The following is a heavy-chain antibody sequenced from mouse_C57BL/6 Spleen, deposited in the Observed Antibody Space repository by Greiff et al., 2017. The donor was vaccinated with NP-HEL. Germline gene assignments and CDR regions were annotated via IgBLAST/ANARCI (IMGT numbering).Heavy chain of an antibody. J-gene: IGHJ3*01. CDR1: GFTFSSYG. D-gene: IGHD2-2*01. CDR2: ISSGGSYT. V-gene: IGHV5-6*01. CDR3: ARQGGLPPWFAY. Sequence: EVQGVESGGDLVKPGGSLKLSCAASGFTFSSYGMSWVRQTPDKRLEWVATISSGGSYTYYPDSVKGRFTISRDNAKNTLYLQMSSLKSEDTAMYYCARQGGLPPWFAYWGQGTLVTVSA.